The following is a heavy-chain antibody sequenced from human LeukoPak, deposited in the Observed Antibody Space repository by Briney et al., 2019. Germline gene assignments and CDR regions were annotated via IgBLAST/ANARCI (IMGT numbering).Heavy chain of an antibody. CDR2: IYSGGST. Sequence: GGSLRLSCAASGFTFSNHAMSWVRQAPGKGLEWVSVIYSGGSTYYADSVKGRFTISRDNSKNTLYLQMNSLRAEDTAVYYCARGLVEMATIYFDYWGQGTLVTVSS. CDR1: GFTFSNHA. CDR3: ARGLVEMATIYFDY. V-gene: IGHV3-53*01. D-gene: IGHD5-24*01. J-gene: IGHJ4*02.